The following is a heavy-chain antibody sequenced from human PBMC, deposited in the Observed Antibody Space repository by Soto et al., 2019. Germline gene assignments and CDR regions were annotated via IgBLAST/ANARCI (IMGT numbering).Heavy chain of an antibody. J-gene: IGHJ6*02. CDR2: IYHSGIT. V-gene: IGHV4-30-2*01. CDR1: GGSINSGDYS. CDR3: ARGQFWSGHTYGLDV. D-gene: IGHD3-3*01. Sequence: LSLTCAVSGGSINSGDYSWSWIRRPPGKGLEWIGYIYHSGITNYNPSLKSRVTISVDRSMNQFSLKLRSVTAADTAVYYCARGQFWSGHTYGLDVWGQGTTVTVYS.